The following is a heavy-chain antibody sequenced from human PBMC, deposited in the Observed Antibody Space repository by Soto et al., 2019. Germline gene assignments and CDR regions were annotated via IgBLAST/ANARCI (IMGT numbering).Heavy chain of an antibody. D-gene: IGHD4-17*01. CDR1: GFTFSTYA. CDR2: IGGRGGST. Sequence: EVQLLESGGGLVQPGGSLRLSCAASGFTFSTYALNWVRQAPGKGLEGVSAIGGRGGSTYFADSVKGRFSISRDSSKNTLDLQMNSLRAEDTAVYYCAKDGYGDRPYYFDYWGQGTLVTVSS. J-gene: IGHJ4*02. CDR3: AKDGYGDRPYYFDY. V-gene: IGHV3-23*01.